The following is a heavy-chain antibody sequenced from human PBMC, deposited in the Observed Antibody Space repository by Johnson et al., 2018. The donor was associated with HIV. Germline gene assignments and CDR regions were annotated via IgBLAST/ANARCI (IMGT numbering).Heavy chain of an antibody. J-gene: IGHJ3*02. CDR3: TTDQAGDYVWGSYRYAFDM. D-gene: IGHD3-16*02. Sequence: QVQLVESGGGVVQPGRSLRLSCAASGFTFSSYGMHWVRQAPGKGLEWVAVISYDGSNKYYADSVKGRFTISRDNSKNTLYLQMNSLKAEDTAVYYCTTDQAGDYVWGSYRYAFDMWGQGTMVTVSS. CDR1: GFTFSSYG. CDR2: ISYDGSNK. V-gene: IGHV3-30*03.